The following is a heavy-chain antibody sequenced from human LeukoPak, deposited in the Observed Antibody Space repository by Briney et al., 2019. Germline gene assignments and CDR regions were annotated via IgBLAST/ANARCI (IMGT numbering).Heavy chain of an antibody. CDR2: ITTTGTPI. J-gene: IGHJ6*03. Sequence: GGSLRLSCAASGFIFTSYEMNWVRQAPGKGLEWLSYITTTGTPIYYSDSVKGRFTISRDNAKNTLYLQMNSLRAEDTAVYYCARASLRKDPSYYYYMDVWGKGTTVTVSS. CDR3: ARASLRKDPSYYYYMDV. CDR1: GFIFTSYE. V-gene: IGHV3-48*03.